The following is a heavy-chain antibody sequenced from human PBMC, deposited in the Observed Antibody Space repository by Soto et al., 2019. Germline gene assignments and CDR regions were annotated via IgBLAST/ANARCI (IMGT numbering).Heavy chain of an antibody. CDR2: IIPIFGTA. D-gene: IGHD6-19*01. CDR3: AREGAGMAATFDP. V-gene: IGHV1-69*13. J-gene: IGHJ5*02. CDR1: GGTFSSYT. Sequence: ASVKVSCKASGGTFSSYTINWVRQAPGQGPEWMGGIIPIFGTANYAQRFQGRITITADVSTSTAYMELSSLTSEDTAVYYCAREGAGMAATFDPWGQGTLVTVSS.